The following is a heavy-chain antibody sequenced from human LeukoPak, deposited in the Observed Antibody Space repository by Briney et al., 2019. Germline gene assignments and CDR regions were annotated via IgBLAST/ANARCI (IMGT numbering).Heavy chain of an antibody. J-gene: IGHJ4*02. V-gene: IGHV3-7*05. CDR2: IHPDGRET. CDR1: GFTVSSNY. CDR3: AKYLGYHFDC. D-gene: IGHD6-13*01. Sequence: PGGSLRLSCAASGFTVSSNYMSWVRQAPGKGLEWVANIHPDGRETNYADPMKGRFTISRDNAKNSLYLEMNSLRDEDTAMYYCAKYLGYHFDCWGQGTLVTVSS.